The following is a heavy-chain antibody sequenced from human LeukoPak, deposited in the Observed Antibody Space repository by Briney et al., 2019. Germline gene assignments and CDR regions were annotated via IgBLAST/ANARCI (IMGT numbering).Heavy chain of an antibody. J-gene: IGHJ4*02. CDR3: AKDRKGDTIIGGFDD. Sequence: GGSLRLSCAASGFTFSSYGMTWVRQPQGKGLEWVSALSASGGTTFYSASVKGRSTISRDNSKNSLLLQMNSLRAEDTAVYFCAKDRKGDTIIGGFDDWGQGTLVTVSS. V-gene: IGHV3-23*01. D-gene: IGHD3-22*01. CDR1: GFTFSSYG. CDR2: LSASGGTT.